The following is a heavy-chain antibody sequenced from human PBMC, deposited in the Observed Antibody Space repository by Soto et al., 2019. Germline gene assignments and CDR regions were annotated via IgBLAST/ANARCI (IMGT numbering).Heavy chain of an antibody. Sequence: QVQLVESGGGVVQPGRSLRLSCAASGFTFSSYGMHWVRQAPGKGLEWVAVIWYDGSNKYYADSVKGRFTISRDNSKNTLYLQMNSLIAEDTAVYYCARDRGSGRPYYFDYWGQGTLVTVSS. CDR3: ARDRGSGRPYYFDY. V-gene: IGHV3-33*01. CDR2: IWYDGSNK. J-gene: IGHJ4*02. D-gene: IGHD3-10*01. CDR1: GFTFSSYG.